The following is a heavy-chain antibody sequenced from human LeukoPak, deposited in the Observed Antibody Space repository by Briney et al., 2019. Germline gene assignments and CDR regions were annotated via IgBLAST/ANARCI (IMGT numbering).Heavy chain of an antibody. V-gene: IGHV4-61*02. CDR3: ARGKRQWLVSYYYYYMDV. CDR2: IYTSGST. J-gene: IGHJ6*03. Sequence: PSQTLSLTCTVSGGSISSGSYYWSWIRQPAGKGLEWIGRIYTSGSTNYNPSLKSRVTISVDTSKNQFSLKLSSVTAADTAVYYCARGKRQWLVSYYYYYMDVWGKGTTVTISS. CDR1: GGSISSGSYY. D-gene: IGHD6-19*01.